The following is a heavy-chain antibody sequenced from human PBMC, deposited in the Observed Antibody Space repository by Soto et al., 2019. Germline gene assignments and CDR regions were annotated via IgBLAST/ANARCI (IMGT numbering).Heavy chain of an antibody. J-gene: IGHJ4*02. D-gene: IGHD5-12*01. CDR1: GYTFTSYG. V-gene: IGHV1-18*01. CDR2: ISAYNGNT. Sequence: QVQLVQSGAEVKKPGASVKVSCKASGYTFTSYGISWVRQAPGQGLEWMGWISAYNGNTNYAQKPQGRVTMTTDTSTRTAYMELRSLRSDDTAVYYCAIDSGYDLWYYFDYWGQGTLVTVSS. CDR3: AIDSGYDLWYYFDY.